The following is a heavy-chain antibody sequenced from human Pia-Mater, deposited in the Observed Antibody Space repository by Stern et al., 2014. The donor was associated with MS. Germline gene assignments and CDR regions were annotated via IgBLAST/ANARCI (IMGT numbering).Heavy chain of an antibody. CDR3: ARTTTINKGEDY. D-gene: IGHD4-11*01. V-gene: IGHV2-70*01. J-gene: IGHJ4*02. CDR1: GFSLSTSGMC. Sequence: QVTLRESGPALVKPTQTLTLTCTFSGFSLSTSGMCVSWIRQPPGKALVWLALIDWDDDKYYSTSLKTRLTISKDTSKNQVVLKMTDMDPMDTATYYCARTTTINKGEDYWGQGTLVTVSS. CDR2: IDWDDDK.